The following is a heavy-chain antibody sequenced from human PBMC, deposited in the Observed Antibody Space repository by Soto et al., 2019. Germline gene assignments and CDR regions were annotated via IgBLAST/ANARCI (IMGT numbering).Heavy chain of an antibody. Sequence: PGGSLRLSCAASGFTFSSYAMSWVRQAPGKGLEWVSTITGIGSGGDTFYADSVKGRFTVSXXXXXXXXXXXXXXXXXXXXXVYXCAKLDGYIYYFDHWGQGTLVTVSS. J-gene: IGHJ4*02. CDR2: ITGIGSGGDT. CDR3: AKLDGYIYYFDH. D-gene: IGHD5-12*01. V-gene: IGHV3-23*01. CDR1: GFTFSSYA.